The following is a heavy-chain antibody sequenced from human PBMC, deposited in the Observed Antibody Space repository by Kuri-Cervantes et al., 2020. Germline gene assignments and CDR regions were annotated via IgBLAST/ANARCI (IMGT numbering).Heavy chain of an antibody. D-gene: IGHD4-23*01. Sequence: GGSLRLSCAASGFTVSSNYMSWVRQAPGKGLEWVSVIYSGGSTDYADSVKGRFTISRDNSKNTLYVQMNSLRAEATAVYYCARGDYGDNRWGYFDLWGRGTLVTVSS. CDR2: IYSGGST. CDR3: ARGDYGDNRWGYFDL. V-gene: IGHV3-53*01. CDR1: GFTVSSNY. J-gene: IGHJ2*01.